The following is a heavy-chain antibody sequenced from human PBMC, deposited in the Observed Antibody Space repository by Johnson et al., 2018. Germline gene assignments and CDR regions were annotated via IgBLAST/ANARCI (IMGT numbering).Heavy chain of an antibody. CDR3: AREQRSYGSGTYYNPFGGAQN. J-gene: IGHJ1*01. V-gene: IGHV1-69*09. D-gene: IGHD3-10*01. CDR2: IIPIVGLT. CDR1: GGFFSNHT. Sequence: QVQLVQSGAEVKKXGSSXKVXCKASGGFFSNHTISWVRQAHGHGLEWMGRIIPIVGLTNYAQKLQGRGAMTADKLTSTAYMELSSLTSEDTAVYYRAREQRSYGSGTYYNPFGGAQNWGQGTLVTVSS.